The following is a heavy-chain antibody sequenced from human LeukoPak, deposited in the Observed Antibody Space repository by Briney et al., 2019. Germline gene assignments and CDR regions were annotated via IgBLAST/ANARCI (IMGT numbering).Heavy chain of an antibody. D-gene: IGHD6-13*01. CDR3: ARGIAAAGTGDY. CDR1: GESFSGYY. J-gene: IGHJ4*02. CDR2: IYYSGST. V-gene: IGHV4-59*01. Sequence: PSETLSLPCAVYGESFSGYYWLWIRQPPGKGLEGIGYIYYSGSTNYNPSLKSRVTISVDTSKNQFSLKLSSVTAADTAVYYCARGIAAAGTGDYWGQGTLVTVSS.